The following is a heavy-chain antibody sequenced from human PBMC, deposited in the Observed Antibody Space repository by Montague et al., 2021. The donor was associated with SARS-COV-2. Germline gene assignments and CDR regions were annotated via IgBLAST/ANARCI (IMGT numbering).Heavy chain of an antibody. V-gene: IGHV4-4*02. Sequence: SETLSLTCSVSGGSISTTNWWSWVRQPPGKGLEWIGEISHSGNTNYNSSVRSRVTISLDKSKNQFSLKLSSVTAADMAVYYCARAMIVVTRDAFDIWGRGTKVIVST. J-gene: IGHJ3*02. CDR2: ISHSGNT. CDR3: ARAMIVVTRDAFDI. CDR1: GGSISTTNW. D-gene: IGHD3-22*01.